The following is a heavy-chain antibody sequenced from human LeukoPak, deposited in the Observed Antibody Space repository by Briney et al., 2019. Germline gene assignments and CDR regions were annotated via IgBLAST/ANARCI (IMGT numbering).Heavy chain of an antibody. CDR3: ARDTHEYGSGSYYDDTFDS. CDR1: GGSMIDHY. V-gene: IGHV4-59*11. D-gene: IGHD3-10*01. J-gene: IGHJ3*02. Sequence: SETLSLTCTVSGGSMIDHYWSWVRQPPGKGLEWVGYMHHSGKANSNPSLKSRVTISVDTSKNQVSLKLSSVTAADTAVYYCARDTHEYGSGSYYDDTFDSWGQGTLVTVSS. CDR2: MHHSGKA.